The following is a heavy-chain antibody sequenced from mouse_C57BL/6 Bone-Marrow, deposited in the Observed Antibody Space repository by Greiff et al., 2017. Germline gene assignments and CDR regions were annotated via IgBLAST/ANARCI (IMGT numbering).Heavy chain of an antibody. J-gene: IGHJ3*01. CDR3: AGYDYDEAFAY. CDR2: INPNNGGT. Sequence: EVQLQQSGPELVKPGASVKISCKASGYTFTDYYMNWVKQSHGKSLEWIGDINPNNGGTSYNQKFKGKATLTVDESSSTAYMELRSLTSEDSAVYYCAGYDYDEAFAYWGQGTLVTVSA. V-gene: IGHV1-26*01. CDR1: GYTFTDYY. D-gene: IGHD2-4*01.